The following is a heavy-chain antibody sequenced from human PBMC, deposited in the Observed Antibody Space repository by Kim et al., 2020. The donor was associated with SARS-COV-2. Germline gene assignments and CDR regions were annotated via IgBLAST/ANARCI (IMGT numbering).Heavy chain of an antibody. Sequence: NKYYADPVKGRFTNARDNSKNTLYLQRNSLRAEDTAVYYCARSDGYSYLDYWGQGTLVTVSS. CDR2: NK. CDR3: ARSDGYSYLDY. D-gene: IGHD2-15*01. V-gene: IGHV3-30*01. J-gene: IGHJ4*02.